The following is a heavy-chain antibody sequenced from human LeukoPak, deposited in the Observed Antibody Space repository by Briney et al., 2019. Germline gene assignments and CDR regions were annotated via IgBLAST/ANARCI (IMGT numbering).Heavy chain of an antibody. J-gene: IGHJ6*03. Sequence: GGSLRLSCAASGFTFSSYSMNWVRQAPGKGLEWVSSISSSSYIYYADSVKGRFTISRDNAKNSLYLRMNSLRAEDTAVYYCARGLHEIPAAEDYYYYYMDVWGKGTTVTVSS. CDR3: ARGLHEIPAAEDYYYYYMDV. CDR1: GFTFSSYS. D-gene: IGHD2-2*01. CDR2: ISSSSYI. V-gene: IGHV3-21*01.